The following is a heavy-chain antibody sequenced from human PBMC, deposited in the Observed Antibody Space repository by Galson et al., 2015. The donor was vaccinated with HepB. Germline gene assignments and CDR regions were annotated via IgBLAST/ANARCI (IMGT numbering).Heavy chain of an antibody. CDR3: ARTRSRGIIGHSYYFDY. V-gene: IGHV3-30*04. CDR1: GFTFSSYG. Sequence: SLRLSCAASGFTFSSYGMHWVRQAPGKGLEWVAGILYDGSNKQYADSVKGRLTISRDNSKNTLYLQMNSLRGEDKAVDYCARTRSRGIIGHSYYFDYWGQGTLVTV. CDR2: ILYDGSNK. D-gene: IGHD3-10*01. J-gene: IGHJ4*02.